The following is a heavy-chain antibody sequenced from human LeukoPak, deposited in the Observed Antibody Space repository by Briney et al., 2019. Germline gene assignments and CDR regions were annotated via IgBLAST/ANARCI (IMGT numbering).Heavy chain of an antibody. V-gene: IGHV3-33*01. CDR2: IWYDGSNK. CDR3: ARGFEPLASPIDY. CDR1: GFTFSSYG. J-gene: IGHJ4*02. Sequence: GGSLRLSCAASGFTFSSYGMHWVRQAPGKGLEWVAVIWYDGSNKYYADSVKGRFTISRDNSKNTLYLQMNSLRAEDTAVYYCARGFEPLASPIDYWGQGTLVTVSS.